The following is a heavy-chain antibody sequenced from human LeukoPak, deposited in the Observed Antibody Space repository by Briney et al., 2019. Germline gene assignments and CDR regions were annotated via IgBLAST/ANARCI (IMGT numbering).Heavy chain of an antibody. CDR1: CGFISFYF. J-gene: IGHJ4*02. CDR2: IYNSGST. CDR3: VRDRELHY. D-gene: IGHD1-7*01. V-gene: IGHV4-59*01. Sequence: SSETLFLTCTVSCGFISFYFWRLVREPPGKGLEWIGYIYNSGSTTYTPSLKSRATISVDTSKNQFSLKLTSMTAADTAFYYCVRDRELHYWGQGILVTVSS.